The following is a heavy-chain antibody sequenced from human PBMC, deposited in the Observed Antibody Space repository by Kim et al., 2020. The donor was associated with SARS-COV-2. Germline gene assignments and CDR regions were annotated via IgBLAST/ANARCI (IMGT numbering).Heavy chain of an antibody. D-gene: IGHD3-3*01. J-gene: IGHJ4*01. CDR2: IYYRGST. CDR3: ARHAYDFWCGYSLYSFDY. Sequence: SETLSLTCTVSGVSISSSSYYWGWIRQPPGKGLEWLVSIYYRGSTYYNPSLKRPVTISVDSFKNQFSLKLSSETAADTAVYYCARHAYDFWCGYSLYSFDYWGQGTLVTVSS. CDR1: GVSISSSSYY. V-gene: IGHV4-39*01.